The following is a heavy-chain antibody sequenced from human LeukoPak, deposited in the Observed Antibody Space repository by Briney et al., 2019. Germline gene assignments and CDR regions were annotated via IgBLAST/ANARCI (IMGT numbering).Heavy chain of an antibody. CDR2: ISYGGRNK. D-gene: IGHD2-15*01. V-gene: IGHV3-30*04. CDR3: ALERRIALDY. J-gene: IGHJ4*02. Sequence: GGSLSLSCSALAFTFSGYPMGWVPQGPRKGLEWGIVISYGGRNKSHAVSVKVRFTIARDNSKASLELQMKSLRAEDTAVYYCALERRIALDYWGQGTLVTVSS. CDR1: AFTFSGYP.